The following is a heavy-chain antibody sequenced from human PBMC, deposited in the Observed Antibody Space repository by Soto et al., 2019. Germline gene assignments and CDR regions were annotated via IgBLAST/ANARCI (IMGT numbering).Heavy chain of an antibody. J-gene: IGHJ4*02. V-gene: IGHV4-59*01. Sequence: TSETLSLTCTVSSGSISTYYWSWIRQPPGKGLEWIGYIYFSGGTNYNPSLKSRVTMSVDTSKNQFSLKLISVTAADTAVYYCARGLDGYSHFDYWGQGTLVTVSS. D-gene: IGHD5-18*01. CDR2: IYFSGGT. CDR1: SGSISTYY. CDR3: ARGLDGYSHFDY.